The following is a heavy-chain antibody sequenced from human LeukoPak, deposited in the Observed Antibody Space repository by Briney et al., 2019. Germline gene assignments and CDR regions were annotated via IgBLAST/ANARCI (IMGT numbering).Heavy chain of an antibody. V-gene: IGHV3-23*01. CDR1: GFTFSSYG. D-gene: IGHD3-10*01. Sequence: PGGTLRLSCAASGFTFSSYGMSWVRQAPGKGLEWVSAISGSGGSTYYADSVKGRFTISRDNSKNTLYLQMNSLSAEDTAVYYCAKDAQLLWFGELFRFFDYWGQGTLVTVSS. CDR2: ISGSGGST. CDR3: AKDAQLLWFGELFRFFDY. J-gene: IGHJ4*02.